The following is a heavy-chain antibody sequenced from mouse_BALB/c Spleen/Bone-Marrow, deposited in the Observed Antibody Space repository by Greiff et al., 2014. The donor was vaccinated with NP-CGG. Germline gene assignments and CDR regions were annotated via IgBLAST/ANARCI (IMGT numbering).Heavy chain of an antibody. CDR1: GFTFTDYY. V-gene: IGHV7-3*02. CDR2: MRNKANGYTT. CDR3: ASLPYYGNSAWSAY. J-gene: IGHJ3*01. D-gene: IGHD2-10*01. Sequence: EVKLVESGGGLVQPGGSLRLSCATSGFTFTDYYMSWVRQPPGKALEWLGFMRNKANGYTTEYSASVKGRFTISRDNSQSILYLQMNTLRAEDSATYYCASLPYYGNSAWSAYWGQGSLVTVSA.